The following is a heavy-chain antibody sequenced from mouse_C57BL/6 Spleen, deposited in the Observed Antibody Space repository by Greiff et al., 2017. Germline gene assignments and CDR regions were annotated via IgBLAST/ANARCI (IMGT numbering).Heavy chain of an antibody. Sequence: EVKLMESGGGLVKPGGSLKLSCAASGFTFSSYAMSWVRQTPEKRLEWVATISDGGSYTYYPDNVKGRFTISRDNAKNNLYLQMSHLKSEDTAMYYCARGQITTGNWFAYWGQGTLVTVSA. D-gene: IGHD2-4*01. CDR3: ARGQITTGNWFAY. J-gene: IGHJ3*01. CDR2: ISDGGSYT. V-gene: IGHV5-4*03. CDR1: GFTFSSYA.